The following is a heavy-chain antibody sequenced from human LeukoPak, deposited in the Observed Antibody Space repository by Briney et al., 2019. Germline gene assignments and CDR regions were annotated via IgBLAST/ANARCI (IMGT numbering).Heavy chain of an antibody. Sequence: SETLCLTCTVSGGSISSYYWSWIRQPAGKGLEWIGRIYTSGNTNYNPSLKSRVTMSVDTSKNQLSLKLSSVTAADTAVYYCVRYYCSSTSCYGYNWFDPWGQGTLVTVSS. CDR3: VRYYCSSTSCYGYNWFDP. D-gene: IGHD2-2*01. V-gene: IGHV4-4*07. CDR1: GGSISSYY. J-gene: IGHJ5*02. CDR2: IYTSGNT.